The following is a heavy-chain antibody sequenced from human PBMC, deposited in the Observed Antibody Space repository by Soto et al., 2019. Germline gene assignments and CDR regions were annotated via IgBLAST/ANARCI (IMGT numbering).Heavy chain of an antibody. D-gene: IGHD1-20*01. Sequence: GGSLRLSCVASGFSFSGFAMSWVRQAPGKGLVWVSSITGTGVSIYYADSVRGRFTISRDNSKNTLYLQMSSLRAEDTGVYYCARPIRGSPEDVWGQGTTVTVSS. J-gene: IGHJ6*02. CDR1: GFSFSGFA. CDR3: ARPIRGSPEDV. CDR2: ITGTGVSI. V-gene: IGHV3-23*01.